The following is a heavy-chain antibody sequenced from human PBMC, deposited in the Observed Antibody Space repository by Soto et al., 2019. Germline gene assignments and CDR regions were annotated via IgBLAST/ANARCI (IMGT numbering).Heavy chain of an antibody. CDR2: IFHDGTA. D-gene: IGHD2-8*01. Sequence: LSLTCAVSGVSISSGNWWTWVRQTPQRGLEYIGEIFHDGTANYYPSFERRVAISVDTSKNQSSLKLTSVTAADTAIYFCARLVYDTRLNYMYFDFWGQGALVTVSS. J-gene: IGHJ4*02. V-gene: IGHV4-4*01. CDR3: ARLVYDTRLNYMYFDF. CDR1: GVSISSGNW.